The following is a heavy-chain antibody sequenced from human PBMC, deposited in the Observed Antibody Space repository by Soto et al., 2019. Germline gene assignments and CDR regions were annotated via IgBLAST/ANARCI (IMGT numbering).Heavy chain of an antibody. J-gene: IGHJ6*02. CDR1: GDSVSSNSAA. CDR2: TYYRSKWYN. V-gene: IGHV6-1*01. Sequence: QTLSLTCAISGDSVSSNSAAWNWIRQSPSRGLEWLGRTYYRSKWYNDYAVSVKSRITINPDTSKNQFSLQLNSVTPEDTAVYYCARGRSSTGTGGTDYYNGMVVWGQAPRVSVAS. D-gene: IGHD1-1*01. CDR3: ARGRSSTGTGGTDYYNGMVV.